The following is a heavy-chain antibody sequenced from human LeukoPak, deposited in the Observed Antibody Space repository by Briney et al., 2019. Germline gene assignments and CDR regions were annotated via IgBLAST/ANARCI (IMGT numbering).Heavy chain of an antibody. CDR2: IYTSGST. Sequence: SSQTLSLTCTVSGGSISSGSYYWGWIRQPAGKGLEWIGRIYTSGSTNYNPSLKSRVTISVDTSKNQFSLKLSSVTAADTAVYYCAREGVSPSVVRGVIYWGQGTLVTVSS. D-gene: IGHD3-10*01. J-gene: IGHJ4*02. CDR1: GGSISSGSYY. CDR3: AREGVSPSVVRGVIY. V-gene: IGHV4-61*02.